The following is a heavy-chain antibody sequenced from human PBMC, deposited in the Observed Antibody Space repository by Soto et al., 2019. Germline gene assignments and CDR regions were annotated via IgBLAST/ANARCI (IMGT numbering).Heavy chain of an antibody. CDR3: ARVSGLWFGELLYYYYYIDV. Sequence: PSETLSLTCAVYGGSFSPYFWSWIRQPPGKGLEWIGEINHSGSTNYNPSLTRRATLSVDTSKNQLSLKLTSVTAADTAVYYCARVSGLWFGELLYYYYYIDVWGKGTTGTVAS. CDR2: INHSGST. CDR1: GGSFSPYF. J-gene: IGHJ6*03. V-gene: IGHV4-34*01. D-gene: IGHD3-10*01.